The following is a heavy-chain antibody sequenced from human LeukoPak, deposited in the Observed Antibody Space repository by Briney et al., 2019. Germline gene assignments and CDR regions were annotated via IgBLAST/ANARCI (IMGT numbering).Heavy chain of an antibody. D-gene: IGHD3-22*01. CDR2: IKSDGST. J-gene: IGHJ1*01. Sequence: GGSLRLSCAASGFTFSSYWMHWARQAPGKGLVWVSRIKSDGSTNYTDSVKGRFTISRDNAKNTLSLQMNSLRAEDTGVYYCARAPSEIGGYYPEYFRHWGQGTLVTVSS. V-gene: IGHV3-74*01. CDR3: ARAPSEIGGYYPEYFRH. CDR1: GFTFSSYW.